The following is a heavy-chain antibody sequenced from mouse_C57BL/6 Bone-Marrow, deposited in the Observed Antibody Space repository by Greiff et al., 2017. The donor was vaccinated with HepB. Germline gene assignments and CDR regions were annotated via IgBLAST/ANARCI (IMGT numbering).Heavy chain of an antibody. V-gene: IGHV1-26*01. D-gene: IGHD2-1*01. CDR2: INPNNGGT. CDR3: AGGLLWYLDY. J-gene: IGHJ2*01. CDR1: GYTFTDYY. Sequence: VQLQQSGPELVKPGASVKISCKASGYTFTDYYMNWVKQSHGKSLEWIGDINPNNGGTSYNQKFKGKATLTVDKSSSTAYMELRSLTSEDSAVYYCAGGLLWYLDYWGQGTTLTVSS.